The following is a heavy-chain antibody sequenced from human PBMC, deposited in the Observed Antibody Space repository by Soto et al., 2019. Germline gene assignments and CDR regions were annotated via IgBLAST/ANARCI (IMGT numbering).Heavy chain of an antibody. CDR1: VFHFSSYG. V-gene: IGHV3-30*18. CDR2: ISYDGRNI. Sequence: SLRLSGAACVFHFSSYGLPLVRSSPGKGLERVAVISYDGRNISYAESVKGRFTISRDNSKNTLYRQMNGLRAEDWAGYYCAKDRGDVGRAMVSPAGFVPWAQGTLGTVSS. J-gene: IGHJ5*02. D-gene: IGHD5-18*01. CDR3: AKDRGDVGRAMVSPAGFVP.